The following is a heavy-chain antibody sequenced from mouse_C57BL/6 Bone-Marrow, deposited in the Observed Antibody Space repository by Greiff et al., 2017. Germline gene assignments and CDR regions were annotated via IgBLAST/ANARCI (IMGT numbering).Heavy chain of an antibody. D-gene: IGHD1-1*01. CDR1: GYTFTDYY. V-gene: IGHV1-19*01. CDR3: ARRRGYYGSSEENAMDY. Sequence: EVQLQQSGPVLVKPGASVKMSCKASGYTFTDYYMNWVKQSHGKSLEWIGVINPYNGGTSYNQKFKGKATLTVYKSSSTAYMELNSLTSEDSAVYYCARRRGYYGSSEENAMDYWGQGTSVTVSS. CDR2: INPYNGGT. J-gene: IGHJ4*01.